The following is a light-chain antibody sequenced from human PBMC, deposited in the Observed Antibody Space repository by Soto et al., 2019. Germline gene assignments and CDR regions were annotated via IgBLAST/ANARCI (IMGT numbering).Light chain of an antibody. CDR2: AAS. CDR1: QGISSY. J-gene: IGKJ2*01. Sequence: IQLTQSPSSLSASVGDRVTITCRASQGISSYLAWYQQKPGKAPKLLIYAASTLQSGVPSRFSGSGSGTDFTLTSSSLQPEVFATYYWQQLQSYPYTVGQGTKLEIK. V-gene: IGKV1-9*01. CDR3: QQLQSYPYT.